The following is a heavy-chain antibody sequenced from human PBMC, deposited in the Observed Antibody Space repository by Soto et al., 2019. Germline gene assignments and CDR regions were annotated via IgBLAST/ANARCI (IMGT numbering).Heavy chain of an antibody. J-gene: IGHJ4*02. V-gene: IGHV3-23*01. Sequence: GGSLRLSCAASGFTFSSYAMSWVRQAPGKGLEWVSAISGSGGSTYYADSVKGRFTISRDNSKNTLNLQMNSLRAEDTAVYYCAKEKRTYYDFWSGYGGYYFDYWGQGTLVTVSS. CDR2: ISGSGGST. CDR3: AKEKRTYYDFWSGYGGYYFDY. CDR1: GFTFSSYA. D-gene: IGHD3-3*01.